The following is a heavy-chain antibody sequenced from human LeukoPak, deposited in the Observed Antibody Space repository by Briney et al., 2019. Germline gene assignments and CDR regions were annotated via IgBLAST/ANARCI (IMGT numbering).Heavy chain of an antibody. CDR3: ARDLSYSHDYSYW. D-gene: IGHD4-11*01. J-gene: IGHJ4*02. CDR2: ISYDGGDK. CDR1: AFSFNKYA. Sequence: GGSLRLSCAASAFSFNKYAMHWVRQPPGMGLEWVAFISYDGGDKYYADSVKGRFTISRDNSKNTLYLQMNSLRAEDTAVYYCARDLSYSHDYSYWRGQGTLVTVSS. V-gene: IGHV3-33*01.